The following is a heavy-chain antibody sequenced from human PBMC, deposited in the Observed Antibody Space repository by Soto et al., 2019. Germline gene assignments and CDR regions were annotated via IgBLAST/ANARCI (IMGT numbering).Heavy chain of an antibody. J-gene: IGHJ1*01. D-gene: IGHD3-22*01. CDR2: ISDDGSNK. V-gene: IGHV3-30*03. CDR3: ARQARAYCYDRSGYADPIQH. CDR1: GFTFSSYG. Sequence: GGSLRLSCAPSGFTFSSYGMHWVRQAPGKGLEWVAAISDDGSNKYYADSVKGRFTISRDNSKNTLYLQMNSLRAKDTAVYYCARQARAYCYDRSGYADPIQHWGQGTLVTVSS.